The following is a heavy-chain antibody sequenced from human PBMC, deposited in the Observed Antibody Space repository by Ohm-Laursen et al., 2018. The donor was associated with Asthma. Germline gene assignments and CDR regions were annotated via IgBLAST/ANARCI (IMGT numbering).Heavy chain of an antibody. D-gene: IGHD1-26*01. J-gene: IGHJ4*02. CDR2: IYYSGST. Sequence: GTLSLTCTVSGGSVSSGSYYWSWIRQPPGKGLEWIGHIYYSGSTNYNPSLKSRVTISVDTSTNQFSLKLSSVTAADTAVYYCAREYSGGYPDYWGQGTLVTVSS. V-gene: IGHV4-61*01. CDR1: GGSVSSGSYY. CDR3: AREYSGGYPDY.